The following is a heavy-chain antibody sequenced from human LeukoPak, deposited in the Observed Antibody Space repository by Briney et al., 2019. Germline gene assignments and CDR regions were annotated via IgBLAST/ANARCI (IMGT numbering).Heavy chain of an antibody. Sequence: SQTLSLTCTVSGGSISSGGYYWSWIRQPPGKGLEWIGYIYHSGSTYYNPSLKSRVTISVDRSKNQFSLKLSSVTAADTAVYYCARTEGSRIQLWLNYWGQGTLVTVSS. CDR2: IYHSGST. CDR3: ARTEGSRIQLWLNY. CDR1: GGSISSGGYY. J-gene: IGHJ4*02. V-gene: IGHV4-30-2*01. D-gene: IGHD5-18*01.